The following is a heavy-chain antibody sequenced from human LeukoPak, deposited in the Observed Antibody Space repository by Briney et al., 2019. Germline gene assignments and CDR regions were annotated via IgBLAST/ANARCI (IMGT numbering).Heavy chain of an antibody. CDR3: ARGRVGGYSYGSAFDY. D-gene: IGHD5-18*01. Sequence: PSETLSHTCTVSGGSISSYYWSWIRQPPGKGLEWIGYIYYSGSTNCNPSLKSRVTISVDTSKNQFSLKLSSVTAADTAVYYCARGRVGGYSYGSAFDYWGQGTLVTVSS. V-gene: IGHV4-59*01. CDR1: GGSISSYY. J-gene: IGHJ4*02. CDR2: IYYSGST.